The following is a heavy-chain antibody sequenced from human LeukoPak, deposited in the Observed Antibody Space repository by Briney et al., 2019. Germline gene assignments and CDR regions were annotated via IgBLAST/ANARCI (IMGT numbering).Heavy chain of an antibody. Sequence: PGGSLRLSCAASGYTFTGYYMHWVRQAPGQGLEWMGWINPNSGGTNYAQKFQGRVTMTRDTSISTAYMELSRLRSDDTAVYYCASARSVYYYYMDVWGKGTTVTVSS. J-gene: IGHJ6*03. CDR1: GYTFTGYY. CDR2: INPNSGGT. V-gene: IGHV1-2*02. CDR3: ASARSVYYYYMDV.